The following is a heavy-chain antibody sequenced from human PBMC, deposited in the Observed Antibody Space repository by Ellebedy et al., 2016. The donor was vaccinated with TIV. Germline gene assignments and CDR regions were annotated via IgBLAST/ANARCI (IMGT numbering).Heavy chain of an antibody. Sequence: PGGSLRLSCAASGFTFTSFDMCWVRQAPGKGLEYVSAITGDGVSTYYADSVKGRFTISRDNSKHTLYLQMSSLRPEDTAMYYCVKAWGDWGQGTLVTVSS. CDR2: ITGDGVST. V-gene: IGHV3-64D*06. CDR1: GFTFTSFD. CDR3: VKAWGD. D-gene: IGHD3-16*01. J-gene: IGHJ4*02.